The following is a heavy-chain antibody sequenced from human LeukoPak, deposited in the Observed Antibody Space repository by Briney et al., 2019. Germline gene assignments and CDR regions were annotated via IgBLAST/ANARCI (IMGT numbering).Heavy chain of an antibody. V-gene: IGHV4-39*01. CDR2: IYYSGST. CDR3: ARSGGWLPFDY. J-gene: IGHJ4*02. D-gene: IGHD2-15*01. CDR1: GGSISSSGYY. Sequence: PSETLSLTCTVSGGSISSSGYYWGWIRQPPGKGLEWIGSIYYSGSTYYNPSLKSRVTISVDTSKNQFSLKLSSVTAADTAVYYCARSGGWLPFDYWGQGTLVTVSS.